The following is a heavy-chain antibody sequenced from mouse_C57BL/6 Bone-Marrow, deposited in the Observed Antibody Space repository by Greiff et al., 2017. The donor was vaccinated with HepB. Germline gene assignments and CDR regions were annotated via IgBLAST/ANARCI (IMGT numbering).Heavy chain of an antibody. D-gene: IGHD2-10*01. Sequence: QVQLQQPGAELVKPGASVKLSCKASGYTFTSYWMHWVKQRPGQGLEWIGMIHPNSGSTNYNEKFKSKATLTVDKSSSTAYMQLSSLTSEDSAVYYYARRTYYCNSYYYAMDYWGQGTSVTVSS. J-gene: IGHJ4*01. V-gene: IGHV1-64*01. CDR2: IHPNSGST. CDR1: GYTFTSYW. CDR3: ARRTYYCNSYYYAMDY.